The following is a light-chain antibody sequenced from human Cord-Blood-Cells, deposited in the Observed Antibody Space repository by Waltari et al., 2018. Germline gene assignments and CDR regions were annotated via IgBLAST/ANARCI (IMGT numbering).Light chain of an antibody. CDR1: QRVSSH. CDR3: QQRSNWPLT. J-gene: IGKJ4*01. Sequence: EIVLTQSPAPLSLSPGARATLSCRASQRVSSHLAWYQPKPGQAPRLLIYDASNSATRIPARFSGSGSGTCFTLTNSSLEPEDFAVYYCQQRSNWPLTCGGVTKVEI. CDR2: DAS. V-gene: IGKV3-11*01.